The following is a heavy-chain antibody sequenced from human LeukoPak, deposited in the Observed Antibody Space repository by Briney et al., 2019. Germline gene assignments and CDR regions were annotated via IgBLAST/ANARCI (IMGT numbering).Heavy chain of an antibody. D-gene: IGHD6-19*01. CDR2: IYYSGST. Sequence: SETLSLTCTVSGGSISSSSYYWGWIRQPPGRGLEWIGSIYYSGSTYYNPSLKSRVTISVDTSKNQFSLKLSSVTAADMAVYYCAVDSSGWWWGQGTLVTVSS. CDR1: GGSISSSSYY. J-gene: IGHJ4*02. CDR3: AVDSSGWW. V-gene: IGHV4-39*01.